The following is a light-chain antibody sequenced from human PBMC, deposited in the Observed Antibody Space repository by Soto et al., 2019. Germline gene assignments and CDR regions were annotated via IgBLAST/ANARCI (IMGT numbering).Light chain of an antibody. CDR3: SSYTSSSTLI. CDR1: SSDVGGYNY. J-gene: IGLJ2*01. Sequence: QSALTQPASVSGSPGQSITISCTGTSSDVGGYNYVSWYQQYPGKVPKLMIYDVSTRPSGVSNRFSGSKSGNTASLTISGLQTEDEADYYCSSYTSSSTLIFGGGTKLTVL. V-gene: IGLV2-14*03. CDR2: DVS.